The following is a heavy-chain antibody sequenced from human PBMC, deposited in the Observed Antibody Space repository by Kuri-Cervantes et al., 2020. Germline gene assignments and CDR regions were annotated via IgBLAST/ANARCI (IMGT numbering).Heavy chain of an antibody. D-gene: IGHD1-26*01. V-gene: IGHV4-61*02. CDR2: IYTSGST. Sequence: SETLSLTCTVSGGSISSGSYYWSWIRQPAGKGLEWIGRIYTSGSTNYNPSLKSRVTISVDKSKNQFSLKLSSVTAADTAVYYCASFSLIVGASGSGYWFDPWGQGTLVTVSS. CDR3: ASFSLIVGASGSGYWFDP. J-gene: IGHJ5*02. CDR1: GGSISSGSYY.